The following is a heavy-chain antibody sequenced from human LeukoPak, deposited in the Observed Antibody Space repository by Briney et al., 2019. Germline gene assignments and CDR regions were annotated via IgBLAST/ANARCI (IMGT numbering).Heavy chain of an antibody. CDR3: ARLLWIGELLYEGYYFDY. V-gene: IGHV4-59*01. Sequence: SETLSLTCTVSGGSISSYYWSWIRQPPGKGLEWIGYIYYSGSTNYNPSLKSRVTISVDTSKNQFSLKLSSVTAADTAVYYCARLLWIGELLYEGYYFDYWGQGTLVTVSS. J-gene: IGHJ4*02. CDR1: GGSISSYY. D-gene: IGHD3-10*01. CDR2: IYYSGST.